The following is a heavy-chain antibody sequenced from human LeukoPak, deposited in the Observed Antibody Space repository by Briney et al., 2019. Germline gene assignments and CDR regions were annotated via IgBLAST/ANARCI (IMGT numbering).Heavy chain of an antibody. CDR1: GFTFSTFW. CDR2: IKTDGSEK. V-gene: IGHV3-7*01. J-gene: IGHJ4*02. D-gene: IGHD2-15*01. CDR3: ARGGTFVSDY. Sequence: GGSLILSCAASGFTFSTFWMSWVRQAPGKGLEGVANIKTDGSEKYYVDSMKGRFTLSRDNAKNSLYLQMDSLRAEDTALYYCARGGTFVSDYWGQGTLVTVSS.